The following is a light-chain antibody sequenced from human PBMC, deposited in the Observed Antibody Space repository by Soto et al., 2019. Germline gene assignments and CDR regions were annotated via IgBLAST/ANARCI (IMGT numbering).Light chain of an antibody. CDR1: QSISSY. Sequence: DIPMTQSPSSLSASVGDRVTITCRASQSISSYLNWYQQKPGKAPKLLIYAASSLPSGVPSRFSGSGSGTDFTLTISSLQPEDFATYYCQQSYSTPRTFGQGTKVEIK. V-gene: IGKV1-39*01. J-gene: IGKJ1*01. CDR2: AAS. CDR3: QQSYSTPRT.